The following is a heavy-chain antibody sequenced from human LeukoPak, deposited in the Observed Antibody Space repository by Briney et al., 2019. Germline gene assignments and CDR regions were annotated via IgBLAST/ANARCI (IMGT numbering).Heavy chain of an antibody. CDR2: IKNNGGGT. Sequence: WGYLRLSCSASGFTFSTYAMHWVRQAPGKGLEYVSAIKNNGGGTYYASSVQGRFTVSRDNSTSTLYLQMDSLRPDDMAIYYCARVQSTVRGIQGPFDLWGQGTLVTVS. V-gene: IGHV3-64*01. CDR1: GFTFSTYA. J-gene: IGHJ4*02. D-gene: IGHD3-10*01. CDR3: ARVQSTVRGIQGPFDL.